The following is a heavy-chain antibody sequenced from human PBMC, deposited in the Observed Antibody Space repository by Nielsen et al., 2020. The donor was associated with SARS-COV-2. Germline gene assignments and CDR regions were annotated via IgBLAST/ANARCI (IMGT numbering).Heavy chain of an antibody. Sequence: GESLKISCAASGFTFSNTAMNWVRQAPGKGLEWVSYISSSGYTNYVDSVKGRFTISRDNAKNSLYLQMNSLRAEDTAVYYCAREGRKLPLDYWGQGTLVTVSS. CDR3: AREGRKLPLDY. D-gene: IGHD5-24*01. V-gene: IGHV3-11*05. CDR2: ISSSGYT. J-gene: IGHJ4*02. CDR1: GFTFSNTA.